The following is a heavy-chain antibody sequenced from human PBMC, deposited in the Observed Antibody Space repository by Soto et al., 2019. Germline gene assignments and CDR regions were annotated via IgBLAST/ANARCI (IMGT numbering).Heavy chain of an antibody. CDR3: ARGDVIDHHDRSAAY. CDR2: ISYDGSNK. Sequence: QVQLVESGGGVAQPGRSLRLSCVASGFTFSNYAFHWVRQAPGKVLEWVALISYDGSNKYYAGSVKGHFTISRDNPKDTLSLQMNSLRVDVAAVYFCARGDVIDHHDRSAAYWGQGTLVTVSS. V-gene: IGHV3-30-3*01. J-gene: IGHJ4*02. CDR1: GFTFSNYA. D-gene: IGHD3-22*01.